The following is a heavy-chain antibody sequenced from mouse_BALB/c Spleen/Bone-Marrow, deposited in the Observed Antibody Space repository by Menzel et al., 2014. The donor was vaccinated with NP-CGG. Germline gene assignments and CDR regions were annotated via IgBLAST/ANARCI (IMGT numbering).Heavy chain of an antibody. V-gene: IGHV1S81*02. CDR2: INPNNGGT. CDR1: GYTFTNYF. Sequence: QVQLQQSGAELAKPGASVKLSCKASGYTFTNYFMYWVKQRPGQGLEWIGEINPNNGGTNYNENFKSKATLTLDKSSSTACMQHSSLAAEDSAVYYCTRYGAGFAYWGHGTLVTVSA. J-gene: IGHJ3*01. D-gene: IGHD1-1*02. CDR3: TRYGAGFAY.